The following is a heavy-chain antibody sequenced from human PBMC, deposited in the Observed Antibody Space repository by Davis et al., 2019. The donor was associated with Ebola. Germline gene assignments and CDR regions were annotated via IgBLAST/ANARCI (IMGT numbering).Heavy chain of an antibody. V-gene: IGHV5-51*01. CDR3: ARQSSGDSSYVDL. J-gene: IGHJ4*02. CDR1: GYTFSNYW. CDR2: INPGGSEI. D-gene: IGHD2-15*01. Sequence: GGSLRLSCQGSGYTFSNYWIGWVRQVPGRGLEWMGIINPGGSEIRYSPSFRGQVTVSVDTSTNSAYLQWSSLKASDTAMYFCARQSSGDSSYVDLWGQGTMVRVST.